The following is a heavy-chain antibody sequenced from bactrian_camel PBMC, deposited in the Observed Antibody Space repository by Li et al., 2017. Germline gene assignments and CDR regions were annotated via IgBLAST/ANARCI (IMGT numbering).Heavy chain of an antibody. CDR1: GYTFNTYS. CDR2: IDTGDGST. V-gene: IGHV3S1*01. Sequence: HVQLVESGGGSALAGGSVRLSCAASGYTFNTYSWFRQAPGQGREGVAAIDTGDGSTYYLNSVEGRFTISHDNAKNTLYLQMNSLKPEDTATYYCAAAVRTGAWCVVTDITYNYWGQGTQVTVS. CDR3: AAAVRTGAWCVVTDITYNY. J-gene: IGHJ4*01. D-gene: IGHD5*01.